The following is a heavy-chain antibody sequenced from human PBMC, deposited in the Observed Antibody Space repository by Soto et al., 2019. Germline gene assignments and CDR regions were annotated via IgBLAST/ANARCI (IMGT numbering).Heavy chain of an antibody. J-gene: IGHJ3*02. V-gene: IGHV3-23*01. CDR1: GFTFTTSS. D-gene: IGHD5-18*01. CDR2: ISGNGYTT. CDR3: AKGVEHSTADAFET. Sequence: EVQVLESGGDLVQPGGSLRLTCEVSGFTFTTSSINWVRKAPGKGLEWVSSISGNGYTTYYADSVTGRFTISTDNSKSTVFLQMNSLRVEDTALYYCAKGVEHSTADAFETWGQGTMVTVSS.